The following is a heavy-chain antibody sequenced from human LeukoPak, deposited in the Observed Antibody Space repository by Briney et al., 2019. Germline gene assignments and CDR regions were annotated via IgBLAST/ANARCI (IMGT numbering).Heavy chain of an antibody. CDR3: AKDLGFYGSGSSYDAFDI. V-gene: IGHV3-30*04. D-gene: IGHD3-10*01. CDR1: GFTFSSYA. CDR2: ISYDGSNK. J-gene: IGHJ3*02. Sequence: PGGSLRLSCAASGFTFSSYAMHWVRQAPGKGLEWVAVISYDGSNKYYADSVKGRFTISRDNSKNTLYLQMNSLRAEDTAVYYCAKDLGFYGSGSSYDAFDIWGQGTMVTVSS.